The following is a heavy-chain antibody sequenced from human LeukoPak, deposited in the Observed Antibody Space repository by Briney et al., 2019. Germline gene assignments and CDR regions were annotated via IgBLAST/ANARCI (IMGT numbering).Heavy chain of an antibody. CDR2: ISYDGSNE. V-gene: IGHV3-30-3*01. Sequence: GGSLRLSCAASGFTFSSYAMHWVRQAPGKGLEWVTFISYDGSNEYYADSVKGRFIISRDNSKNALYLQMNSLRAEDTAVYYCARGLVEMATIYFDYWGQGTLVTVSS. D-gene: IGHD5-24*01. CDR3: ARGLVEMATIYFDY. CDR1: GFTFSSYA. J-gene: IGHJ4*02.